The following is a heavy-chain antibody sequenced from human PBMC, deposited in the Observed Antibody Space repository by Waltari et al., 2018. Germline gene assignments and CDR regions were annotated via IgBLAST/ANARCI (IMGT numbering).Heavy chain of an antibody. V-gene: IGHV1-2*06. J-gene: IGHJ4*02. D-gene: IGHD3-10*01. CDR1: GYTFTGYY. CDR2: INPNRGGT. Sequence: QVQLVQSGAEVKKPGASVKVSCKASGYTFTGYYMHWVRQAPGQGLEWMGRINPNRGGTNYAQKFQGRVTMTRETSISTAYMELSRLRSDDTAVYYCARGGYYGSGSSLDYWGQGTLVTVSS. CDR3: ARGGYYGSGSSLDY.